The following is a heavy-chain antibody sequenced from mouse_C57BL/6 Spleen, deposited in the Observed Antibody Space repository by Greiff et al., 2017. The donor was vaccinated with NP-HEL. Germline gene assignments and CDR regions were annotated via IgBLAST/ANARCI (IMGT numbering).Heavy chain of an antibody. CDR2: IDPNSGGT. D-gene: IGHD1-1*01. V-gene: IGHV1-72*01. CDR3: ARGPYYYGSSYGYFDV. J-gene: IGHJ1*03. CDR1: GYTFTRYC. Sequence: QVQLQQPGAELVKYGEEGKMSCKASGYTFTRYCMHWVKQLPFRCLEWIGRIDPNSGGTKYNEKFKSKATLTVDKPSSTAYMQLSSLTSEDSAVYYCARGPYYYGSSYGYFDVWGTGTTVTVSS.